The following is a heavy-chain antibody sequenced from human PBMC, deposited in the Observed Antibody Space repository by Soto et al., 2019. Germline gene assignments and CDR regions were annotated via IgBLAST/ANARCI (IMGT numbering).Heavy chain of an antibody. CDR3: ATDLSYYYGSGSPPRFDP. D-gene: IGHD3-10*01. V-gene: IGHV1-24*01. CDR2: FDPEDGET. J-gene: IGHJ5*02. Sequence: ASVKVSCKVSGYTLTELSMHWVRQAPGKGLEWMGGFDPEDGETIYAQKFQGRVTMTEDTSTDTAYMELSSLRSEDTAVYYCATDLSYYYGSGSPPRFDPWGQGTLVTVSS. CDR1: GYTLTELS.